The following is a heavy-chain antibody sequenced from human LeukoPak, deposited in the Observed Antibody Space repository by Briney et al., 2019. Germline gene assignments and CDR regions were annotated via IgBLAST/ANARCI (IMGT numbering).Heavy chain of an antibody. CDR1: GYTLTQLS. D-gene: IGHD3-3*01. J-gene: IGHJ3*02. CDR2: FDHENGET. V-gene: IGHV1-24*01. CDR3: ARESTSTMSDAFDI. Sequence: ASVKVSCKVSGYTLTQLSMHWVRQAPGKGLEWMGGFDHENGETIYAQKFQGRVTLTEDTSTDTGYMELSSLRSEDTAVYYCARESTSTMSDAFDIWGQGTMVTVSS.